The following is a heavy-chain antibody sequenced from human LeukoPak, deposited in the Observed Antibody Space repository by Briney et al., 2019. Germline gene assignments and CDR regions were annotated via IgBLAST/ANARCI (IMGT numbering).Heavy chain of an antibody. CDR1: GYTFTDYY. CDR3: ARANFLYCSSTTCLFDY. CDR2: IYPNDGDT. J-gene: IGHJ4*02. D-gene: IGHD2-2*01. Sequence: ASVKVSCTASGYTFTDYYMHWVRQAPGQGFEWMGWIYPNDGDTNYAQKFQGRVTMTRDTSISTAHMEVSRLRSDDTAVYYCARANFLYCSSTTCLFDYWGQGTLVTVSS. V-gene: IGHV1-2*02.